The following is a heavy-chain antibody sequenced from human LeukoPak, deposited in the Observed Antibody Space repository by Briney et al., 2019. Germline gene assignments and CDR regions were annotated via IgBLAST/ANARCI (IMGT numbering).Heavy chain of an antibody. CDR2: IDPSDSYT. D-gene: IGHD3-10*01. V-gene: IGHV5-10-1*01. J-gene: IGHJ4*02. CDR1: GYLGGSCW. CDR3: ATHMTYGGVIPLEY. Sequence: GVSLKVSCGETGYLGGSCWINWVRQMPGKGLERMGKIDPSDSYTNYSPSFQGHVTISADKSITTAYLQWSSLKASDTAMYFCATHMTYGGVIPLEYWGQGTLVTVSS.